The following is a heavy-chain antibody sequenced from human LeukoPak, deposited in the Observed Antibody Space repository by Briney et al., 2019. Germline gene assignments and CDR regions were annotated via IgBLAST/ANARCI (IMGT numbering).Heavy chain of an antibody. V-gene: IGHV3-23*01. D-gene: IGHD3-10*01. CDR3: ARGARLTMVRGVIRYYYMDV. CDR1: GFTFSSYA. J-gene: IGHJ6*03. CDR2: ISGSGGST. Sequence: GGSLRLSCAASGFTFSSYAMSWVRQAPGKGLEWVSAISGSGGSTYYADSVKGRFTISRDNSKNTVYLQMNILRAEDTAVYYCARGARLTMVRGVIRYYYMDVWGKGTTVTISS.